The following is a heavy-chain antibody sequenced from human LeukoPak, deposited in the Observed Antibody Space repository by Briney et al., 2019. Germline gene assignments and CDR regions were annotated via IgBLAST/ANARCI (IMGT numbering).Heavy chain of an antibody. CDR2: IYYSGST. CDR3: ARVPAAMEGWFDP. J-gene: IGHJ5*02. Sequence: PSETLSLTCTVSGGSISSSSYYWDWIRQPPGKGLEWIGSIYYSGSTYYNPSLKSRVTISVDTSKNQFSLKLSSVTAADTAVYYCARVPAAMEGWFDPWGQGTLVTVSS. D-gene: IGHD2-2*01. CDR1: GGSISSSSYY. V-gene: IGHV4-39*01.